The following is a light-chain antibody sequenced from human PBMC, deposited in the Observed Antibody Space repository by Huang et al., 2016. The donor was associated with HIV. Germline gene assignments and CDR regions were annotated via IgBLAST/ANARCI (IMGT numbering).Light chain of an antibody. CDR3: QQTDNIPRT. J-gene: IGKJ1*01. V-gene: IGKV1-39*01. CDR1: QSIRKF. Sequence: DIQMTQSPSSLSASVGDRVTIACRASQSIRKFLNWYQQKPGEAPKLLMRSASSLQSGVPSRFSGSGSGTDFTLTITSLQPEDFATYYCQQTDNIPRTFGQGTKVVIK. CDR2: SAS.